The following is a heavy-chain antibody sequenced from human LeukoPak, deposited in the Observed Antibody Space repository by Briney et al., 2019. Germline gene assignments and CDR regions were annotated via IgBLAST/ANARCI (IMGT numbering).Heavy chain of an antibody. Sequence: PGGSLRLSCAASGFTFTSYSMTWVRQAPRTGLGLVSSISSICSYIYYSDSVKGRCTISRDNATNSLYLQMNSLRAEDTAVYYCSRVAYSSSSYFDYWGQGTLVTVSS. CDR1: GFTFTSYS. CDR3: SRVAYSSSSYFDY. J-gene: IGHJ4*02. V-gene: IGHV3-21*01. CDR2: ISSICSYI. D-gene: IGHD6-13*01.